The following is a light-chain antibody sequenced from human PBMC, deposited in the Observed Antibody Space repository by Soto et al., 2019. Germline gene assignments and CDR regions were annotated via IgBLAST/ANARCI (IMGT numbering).Light chain of an antibody. CDR2: DVT. J-gene: IGLJ1*01. CDR1: GSDVGGYNY. Sequence: QSALTQPRSASGSPGQSVTISCTGTGSDVGGYNYVSWYQQYPDKAPKVMIYDVTKRPAGVPDRFSGSKSGNTASLTISGLQADDEADYYCCSYAGSYTYVFGTGTKVTVL. V-gene: IGLV2-11*01. CDR3: CSYAGSYTYV.